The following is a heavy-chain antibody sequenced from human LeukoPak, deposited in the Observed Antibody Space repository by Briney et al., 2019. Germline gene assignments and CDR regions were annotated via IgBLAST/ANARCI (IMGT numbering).Heavy chain of an antibody. CDR3: ARVYPERIAAAGTSEKYYYYYGMDV. D-gene: IGHD6-13*01. CDR1: GVSISAYY. Sequence: SETLSLTCSVSGVSISAYYWSWIRQPAGKGLEWIGRIYPGESIYASENTNYNPSLKSRVTMSVDTSKNQFSLKLSSVTAADTAVYYCARVYPERIAAAGTSEKYYYYYGMDVWGQGTTVTVSS. CDR2: IYPGESIYASENT. J-gene: IGHJ6*02. V-gene: IGHV4-4*07.